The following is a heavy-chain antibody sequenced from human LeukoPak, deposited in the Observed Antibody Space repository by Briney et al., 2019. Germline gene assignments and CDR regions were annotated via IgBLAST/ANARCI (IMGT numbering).Heavy chain of an antibody. V-gene: IGHV4-39*07. D-gene: IGHD1/OR15-1a*01. Sequence: SETLSLTCTVSGGSISSSSYYWGWIRQPPGEGLEWIGSIYYSGSTYYNPSLKSRVTISVDTSKNQFSLKLSSVTAADTAVYYCARVGTTMNFDYWGQGTLVTVSS. CDR3: ARVGTTMNFDY. CDR1: GGSISSSSYY. J-gene: IGHJ4*02. CDR2: IYYSGST.